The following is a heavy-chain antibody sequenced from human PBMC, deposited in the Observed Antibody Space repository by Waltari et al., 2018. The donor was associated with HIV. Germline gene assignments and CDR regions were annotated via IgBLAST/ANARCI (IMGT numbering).Heavy chain of an antibody. CDR3: AKDWGYGYENHYFYYPMDV. Sequence: EVQLLEAGGGSVQPGGSTRLSCWASLIDFSALSISWVRQAPGKGLEWVSTISASGGRTFYADSVKGRFSISRDNSKKILFLQMSSLRTDDTAIYYCAKDWGYGYENHYFYYPMDVWGQGTTVAVSS. D-gene: IGHD5-18*01. CDR2: ISASGGRT. CDR1: LIDFSALS. V-gene: IGHV3-23*01. J-gene: IGHJ6*02.